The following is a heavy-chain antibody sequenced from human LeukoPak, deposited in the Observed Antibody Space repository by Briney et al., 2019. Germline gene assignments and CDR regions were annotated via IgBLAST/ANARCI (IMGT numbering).Heavy chain of an antibody. CDR3: AKGPHPTPGYSSSWYYFDY. J-gene: IGHJ4*02. Sequence: GGSLRLSCAASGFTFSDYYMSWIRQAPGKGLEWVSYISSSGSTIYYADSVKGRFTISRDNAKNTLYLQMNSLRAEDTAVYYCAKGPHPTPGYSSSWYYFDYWGQGTLVTVSS. D-gene: IGHD6-13*01. V-gene: IGHV3-11*01. CDR1: GFTFSDYY. CDR2: ISSSGSTI.